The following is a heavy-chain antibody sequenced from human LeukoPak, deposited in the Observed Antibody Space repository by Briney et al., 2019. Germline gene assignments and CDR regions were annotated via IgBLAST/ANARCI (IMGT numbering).Heavy chain of an antibody. CDR2: ISSSSTI. V-gene: IGHV3-48*01. CDR1: GFTFSSCS. J-gene: IGHJ4*02. D-gene: IGHD1-26*01. CDR3: ARDPVGATTPDC. Sequence: PGGSLRLSCAASGFTFSSCSMNWVRQAPGKGLEWVSYISSSSTIYYADSVKGRFTISRDNAKNSLYLQMNSLRAEDTAVYYCARDPVGATTPDCWGQGALVTVSS.